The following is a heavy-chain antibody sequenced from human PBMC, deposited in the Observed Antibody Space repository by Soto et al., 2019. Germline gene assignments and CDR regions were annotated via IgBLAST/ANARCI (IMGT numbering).Heavy chain of an antibody. CDR1: GGSISSSTYY. V-gene: IGHV4-39*01. CDR2: IYYSGSA. J-gene: IGHJ6*02. Sequence: QLQLQESGPGLVKPSETLSLTCTVSGGSISSSTYYWGWIRQPPGKGLEWIGMIYYSGSAYYNPSLKSRVTISIAPSKNQFALRLSSVTAADTAVYYCARHGVDYGDYASYYYYGMDVWGRGTTVTVSS. D-gene: IGHD4-17*01. CDR3: ARHGVDYGDYASYYYYGMDV.